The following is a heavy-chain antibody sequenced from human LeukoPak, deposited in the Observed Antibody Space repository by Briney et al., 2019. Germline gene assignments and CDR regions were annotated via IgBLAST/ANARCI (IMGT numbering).Heavy chain of an antibody. CDR2: TYSGGST. V-gene: IGHV3-66*01. CDR3: ARDAFDI. Sequence: GGSLRLSCAASGFTFSSYSMNWVRQAPGKGLEWVSVTYSGGSTGYADSVKGRFTISRDNSKNTLFLQMNSLRAEDTAFYYCARDAFDIWGQGTMVTVSS. CDR1: GFTFSSYS. J-gene: IGHJ3*02.